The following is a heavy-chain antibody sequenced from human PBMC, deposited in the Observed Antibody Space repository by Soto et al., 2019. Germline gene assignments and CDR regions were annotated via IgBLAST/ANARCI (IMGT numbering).Heavy chain of an antibody. CDR2: INAGNGNT. V-gene: IGHV1-3*05. CDR1: GYTFTSYA. CDR3: ARDRRSSSPQSKTMARSGYFDY. Sequence: QVQLVQSGAEEKKPGASVKVSCKASGYTFTSYAMHWVRQAPGQRLEWMGWINAGNGNTKYSQKFQGRVTITRDTSASTAYMELSSLRSEDTAVYYCARDRRSSSPQSKTMARSGYFDYWGQGTLVTVSS. D-gene: IGHD3-10*01. J-gene: IGHJ4*02.